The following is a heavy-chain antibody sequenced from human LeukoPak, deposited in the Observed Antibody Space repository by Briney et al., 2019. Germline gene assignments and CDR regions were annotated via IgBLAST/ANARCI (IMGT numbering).Heavy chain of an antibody. D-gene: IGHD6-19*01. CDR2: IWYDGSNK. J-gene: IGHJ4*02. V-gene: IGHV3-33*08. CDR1: GFTFSSYG. CDR3: ARESRQGTAVAAPFDY. Sequence: GGSLRLSCAASGFTFSSYGMHWVRQAPGKGLEWVAVIWYDGSNKYYADSVKGRFTIFRDNSKNTLYLQMNSLRAEDTAVYYCARESRQGTAVAAPFDYWGQGTLVTVSS.